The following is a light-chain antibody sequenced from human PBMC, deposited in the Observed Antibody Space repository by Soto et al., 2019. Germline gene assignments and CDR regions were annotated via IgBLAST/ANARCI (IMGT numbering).Light chain of an antibody. V-gene: IGKV3-11*01. CDR3: QQRTNWLS. J-gene: IGKJ3*01. CDR2: DAS. Sequence: EIVLTQSPATLSLSPGERATLSCRASQNVSTYLAWYQQKPGQAPRLLIYDASNRATGIPARFSGSWSGTDFTLTISSLEPEDVAVYYCQQRTNWLSFGPGTKVDIK. CDR1: QNVSTY.